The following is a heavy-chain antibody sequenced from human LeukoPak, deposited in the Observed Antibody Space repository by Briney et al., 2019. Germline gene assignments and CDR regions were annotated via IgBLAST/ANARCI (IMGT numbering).Heavy chain of an antibody. CDR2: INPNSGGT. V-gene: IGHV1-2*02. CDR3: ARVYDILTDYSDWFDP. J-gene: IGHJ5*02. D-gene: IGHD3-9*01. Sequence: GASVKVSCKASGYTFTSYHMHWVRQTPGQGLEWMGWINPNSGGTNYAQKFQGRVTMTRDTSISTAYMELSRLRSDDTAVYYCARVYDILTDYSDWFDPWGQGTLVTVSS. CDR1: GYTFTSYH.